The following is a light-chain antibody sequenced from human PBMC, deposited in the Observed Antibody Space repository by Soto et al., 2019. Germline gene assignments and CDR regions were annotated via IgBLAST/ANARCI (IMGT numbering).Light chain of an antibody. J-gene: IGLJ1*01. CDR3: SSYTSSSTPYD. Sequence: QSVLTQPASVSGCPGQSITISCTGTSSDVGGYNYVSWYQQHPGKAPKLMIYDVSNRPSGVSNRFSGSKSGNTASLTISGLQAEDEADYYCSSYTSSSTPYDFGTGTKV. V-gene: IGLV2-14*01. CDR2: DVS. CDR1: SSDVGGYNY.